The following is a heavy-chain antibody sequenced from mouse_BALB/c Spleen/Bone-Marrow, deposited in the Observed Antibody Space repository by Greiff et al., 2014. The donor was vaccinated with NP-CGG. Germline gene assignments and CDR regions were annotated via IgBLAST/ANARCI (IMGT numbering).Heavy chain of an antibody. Sequence: VQLKDSGPDLVKPSQSLSLTCTVTGYSITSYYSWHWIRQFPGNKLEWMGYIHYSGITVYNPSLKSRISITRDTSNNQFFLQLNSVTTEDTATYYCARFAGTPYTKDYWGQGTSVTVSS. CDR3: ARFAGTPYTKDY. V-gene: IGHV3-1*02. J-gene: IGHJ4*01. CDR1: GYSITSYYS. D-gene: IGHD4-1*01. CDR2: IHYSGIT.